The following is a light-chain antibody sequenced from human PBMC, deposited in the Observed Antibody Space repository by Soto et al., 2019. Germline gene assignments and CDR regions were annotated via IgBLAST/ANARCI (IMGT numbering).Light chain of an antibody. J-gene: IGLJ2*01. CDR1: SSDGGGYNY. Sequence: QSALTQPASVSGSPGQSITISCTGTSSDGGGYNYVSWYQQHPGKAPKLMIYEVSNRPSGVSNRFSGSKSGNKASLTISGLQAEDEADYYCSSYTSSSTPVVFGGGTQLTVL. V-gene: IGLV2-14*01. CDR3: SSYTSSSTPVV. CDR2: EVS.